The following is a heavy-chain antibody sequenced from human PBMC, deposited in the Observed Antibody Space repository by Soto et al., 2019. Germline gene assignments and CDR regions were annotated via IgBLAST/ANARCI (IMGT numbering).Heavy chain of an antibody. CDR2: ISAYNGNT. D-gene: IGHD5-12*01. V-gene: IGHV1-18*01. J-gene: IGHJ4*02. CDR1: GDTFTSSR. Sequence: ASVKVSCNASGDTFTSSRISWGRQAPGQGLEWMGWISAYNGNTKYSQKFQGRVTITSDTSASTAYMELSSLRSEDTAVYYCARVSGYYFLDYWGQGTLVTVS. CDR3: ARVSGYYFLDY.